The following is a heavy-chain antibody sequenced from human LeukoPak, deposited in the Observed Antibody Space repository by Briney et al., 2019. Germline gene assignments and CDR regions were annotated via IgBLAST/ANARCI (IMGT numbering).Heavy chain of an antibody. CDR3: ARGLNAGGAYGMDV. CDR1: GFTFSSYS. D-gene: IGHD3-16*01. CDR2: ISSSSSYI. V-gene: IGHV3-21*01. Sequence: GGSLRLSCAASGFTFSSYSMNWVRQAPGKALEWVSSISSSSSYIYYADSVKGRFTISRDNAKNSLYLQMNSLRAEDTAVYYCARGLNAGGAYGMDVWGQGTTVTVSS. J-gene: IGHJ6*02.